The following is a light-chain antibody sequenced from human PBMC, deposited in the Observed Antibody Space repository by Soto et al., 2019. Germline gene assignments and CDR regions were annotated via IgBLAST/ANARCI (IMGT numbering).Light chain of an antibody. V-gene: IGKV3-20*01. CDR3: QQYGSSPLWT. CDR1: QSVSSSY. Sequence: EIVLTQSPGTLSLSPGEIATLSFSASQSVSSSYLAWYQQKPGQAPRLLIYDASRRATGIPDRFSGSGSGTDFTLTISRLEPEDFAVYYCQQYGSSPLWTFGQGTKVDIK. CDR2: DAS. J-gene: IGKJ1*01.